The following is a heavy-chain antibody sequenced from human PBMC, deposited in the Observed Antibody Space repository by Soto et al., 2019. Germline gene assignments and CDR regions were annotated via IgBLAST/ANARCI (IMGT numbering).Heavy chain of an antibody. CDR1: GYTFTSYD. Sequence: ASVKVSCKASGYTFTSYDINWVRQATGQGLEWMGWMNPNSGNTGYAQKFQGRVTMTRNTSISTAYMELSSLRSEDTAVYYCARGGVGIFGVFILYYYYYYYMYVWGKGTTVTVSS. V-gene: IGHV1-8*01. J-gene: IGHJ6*03. CDR2: MNPNSGNT. D-gene: IGHD3-3*02. CDR3: ARGGVGIFGVFILYYYYYYYMYV.